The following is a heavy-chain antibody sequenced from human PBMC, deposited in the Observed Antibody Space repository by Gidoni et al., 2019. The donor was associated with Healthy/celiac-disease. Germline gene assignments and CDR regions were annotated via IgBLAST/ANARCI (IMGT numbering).Heavy chain of an antibody. CDR2: IYYSGST. CDR3: ARHLTMIVVVITSFLAWFDP. D-gene: IGHD3-22*01. CDR1: GGSISSSSYS. J-gene: IGHJ5*02. Sequence: QLQLQESGPGLVKHSETLSLTCTVSGGSISSSSYSWGWIRQPPGQGLEWIGSIYYSGSTYYNPSLQSRVTISVDTSKNPFSLKLSSVTAADTAVYSCARHLTMIVVVITSFLAWFDPWGQGTLVPVSS. V-gene: IGHV4-39*01.